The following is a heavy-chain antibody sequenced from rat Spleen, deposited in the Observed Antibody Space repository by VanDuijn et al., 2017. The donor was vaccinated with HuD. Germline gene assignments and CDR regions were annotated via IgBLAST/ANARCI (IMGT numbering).Heavy chain of an antibody. Sequence: EVQLQESGPGLVKPSQSLSLTCSVTGYSITSAYRWNWIRKFPGNKLEWMGYINSAGSTLYNPSLKSRISITRDTSKNQFFLQVNSLSTEDTATYYCARQDNYVGFAYWGQGTLVTVSS. D-gene: IGHD1-10*01. CDR3: ARQDNYVGFAY. V-gene: IGHV3-3*01. CDR2: INSAGST. J-gene: IGHJ3*01. CDR1: GYSITSAYR.